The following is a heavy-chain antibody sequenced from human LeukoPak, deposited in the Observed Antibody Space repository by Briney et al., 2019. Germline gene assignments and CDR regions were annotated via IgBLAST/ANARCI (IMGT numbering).Heavy chain of an antibody. Sequence: ASVKVSCKASGYTFTGYYTHWVRQAPGQGLEWVGWINPKSGGTHYAQKFQGRVTMTGDTSISAAYMELSRLTSDDTAVYYCARDYGGPSWFGGIDYWGQGTLVTVSS. D-gene: IGHD3-10*01. CDR2: INPKSGGT. CDR1: GYTFTGYY. J-gene: IGHJ4*02. V-gene: IGHV1-2*02. CDR3: ARDYGGPSWFGGIDY.